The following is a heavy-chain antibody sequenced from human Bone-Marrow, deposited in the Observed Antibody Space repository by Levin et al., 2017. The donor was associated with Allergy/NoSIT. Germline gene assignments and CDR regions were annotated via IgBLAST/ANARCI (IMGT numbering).Heavy chain of an antibody. CDR2: ISGSGGST. Sequence: GESLKISCAASGFTFSSYAMSWVRQAPGKGLEWVSAISGSGGSTYYADSVKGRFTISRDNSKNTLYLQMNSLRAEDTAVYYCAKVLDYYGSGSYYDLDAFDIWGQGTMVTVSS. CDR1: GFTFSSYA. D-gene: IGHD3-10*01. J-gene: IGHJ3*02. CDR3: AKVLDYYGSGSYYDLDAFDI. V-gene: IGHV3-23*01.